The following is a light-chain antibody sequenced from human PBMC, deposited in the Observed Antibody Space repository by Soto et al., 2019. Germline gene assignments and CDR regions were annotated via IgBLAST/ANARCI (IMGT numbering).Light chain of an antibody. V-gene: IGKV3-15*01. Sequence: EILMTQSPVTLSVSPGERATLSCRASQSVNSNLAWYQQKPGQAPRLLIYGASTRATGIPASFIGNGSGTEFTLTASSLQPEDFAVYYCQQYNNWPRTFGQGTKVDI. J-gene: IGKJ1*01. CDR1: QSVNSN. CDR3: QQYNNWPRT. CDR2: GAS.